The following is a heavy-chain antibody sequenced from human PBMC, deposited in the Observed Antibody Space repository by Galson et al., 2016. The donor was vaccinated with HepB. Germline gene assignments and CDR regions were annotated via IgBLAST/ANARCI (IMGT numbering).Heavy chain of an antibody. Sequence: SLRLSCAASGFTFSNYAMSWVRQAPGKGLEWVSGISDSGGSTYFADSVMGRFTISRDNSKNTLYLQMNSLRVDDTAVYYCAKGTTLQVHFGYFDHWGQRTLVTVSS. CDR3: AKGTTLQVHFGYFDH. V-gene: IGHV3-23*01. D-gene: IGHD1/OR15-1a*01. J-gene: IGHJ4*02. CDR2: ISDSGGST. CDR1: GFTFSNYA.